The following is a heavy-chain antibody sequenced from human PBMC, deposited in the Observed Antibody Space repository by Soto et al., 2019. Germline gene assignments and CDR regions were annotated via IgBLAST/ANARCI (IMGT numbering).Heavy chain of an antibody. V-gene: IGHV4-39*01. CDR2: IDYSGST. CDR1: GVSISSSGYY. CDR3: ERLGCSSTSGYLGYYYYGMDV. D-gene: IGHD2-2*01. J-gene: IGHJ6*02. Sequence: TSETLSLTCTVSGVSISSSGYYWGWIRQPPGKGLEWIGSIDYSGSTYDNPSLKSRVTISVDTSKNQFSLTLSPVTAADTAVYYCERLGCSSTSGYLGYYYYGMDVWGQGTTVTVSS.